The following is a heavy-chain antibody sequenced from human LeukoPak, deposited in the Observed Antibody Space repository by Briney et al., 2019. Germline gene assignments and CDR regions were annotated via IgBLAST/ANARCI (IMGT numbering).Heavy chain of an antibody. CDR1: GGTFSGYY. CDR3: ATSQYGPLPSGMDV. CDR2: INHSGST. D-gene: IGHD3-10*01. J-gene: IGHJ6*02. Sequence: SETLPLTCAVYGGTFSGYYWSWIRQPPGKGLEWIGEINHSGSTNYNPSLKSRVTISVDTSKNQFSLKLSSVTAADTAVYYCATSQYGPLPSGMDVWGQGTTVTVSS. V-gene: IGHV4-34*08.